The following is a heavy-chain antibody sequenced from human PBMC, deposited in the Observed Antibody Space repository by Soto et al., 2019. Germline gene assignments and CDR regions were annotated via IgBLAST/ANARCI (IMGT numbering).Heavy chain of an antibody. D-gene: IGHD3-10*01. J-gene: IGHJ6*02. CDR2: IWYDGSNK. V-gene: IGHV3-33*01. CDR3: ARDQFLWFGAVSDYYYYGMDV. Sequence: PGGSLRLSCAASGFTFSSYGMHWVRQAPGKGLEWVAVIWYDGSNKYYADSVKGRFTISRDNSKNTLYLQMNSLRAEDTAVYYCARDQFLWFGAVSDYYYYGMDVWGQGTTVTVSS. CDR1: GFTFSSYG.